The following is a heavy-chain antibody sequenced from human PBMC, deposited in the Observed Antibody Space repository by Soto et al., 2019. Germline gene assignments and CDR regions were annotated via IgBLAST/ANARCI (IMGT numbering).Heavy chain of an antibody. V-gene: IGHV1-69*02. Sequence: QVQLVQSGAEVKKPGSSVKVSCKVSGGTFRSHTISWVQQAPGQGLEWMGRIIPILDVTNYAQKFQGRVTITADRSTYTAYMELSRLTSDDTAVYYCAGSWETAGMDVW. CDR1: GGTFRSHT. J-gene: IGHJ6*01. D-gene: IGHD1-26*01. CDR3: AGSWETAGMDV. CDR2: IIPILDVT.